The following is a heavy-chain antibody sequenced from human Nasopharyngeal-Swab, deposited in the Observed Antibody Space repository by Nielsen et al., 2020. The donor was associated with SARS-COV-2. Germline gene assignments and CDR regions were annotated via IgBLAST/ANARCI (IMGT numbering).Heavy chain of an antibody. J-gene: IGHJ4*02. CDR2: INPSGGST. Sequence: ASVKVSCKASGYTFTRYYMHWVRQAPGQGLEWMGIINPSGGSTSYAQKFQGRVKMTRDTSTSTLYMELSSLRFEDTAVYYCARGARFAVDYFDYWGQGTLVTVS. V-gene: IGHV1-46*01. CDR1: GYTFTRYY. D-gene: IGHD6-19*01. CDR3: ARGARFAVDYFDY.